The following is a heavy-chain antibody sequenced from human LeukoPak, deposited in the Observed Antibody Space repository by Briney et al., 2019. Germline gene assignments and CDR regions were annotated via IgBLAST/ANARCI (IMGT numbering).Heavy chain of an antibody. CDR1: GFTFSSYS. D-gene: IGHD3-22*01. CDR2: ISSSSSYI. J-gene: IGHJ3*02. V-gene: IGHV3-21*01. Sequence: GGSLRLSCAASGFTFSSYSMNWVRQAPGKGLEWVSSISSSSSYIYYADSVKGRFTISRDNAKNSLYLQMNSLRAEDTAVYYCARAYYYDSSTPTDAFDIWGQGTMVTVSS. CDR3: ARAYYYDSSTPTDAFDI.